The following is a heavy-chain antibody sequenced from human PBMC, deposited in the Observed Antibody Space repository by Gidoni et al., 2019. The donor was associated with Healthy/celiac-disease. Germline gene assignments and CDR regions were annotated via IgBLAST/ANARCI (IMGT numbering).Heavy chain of an antibody. V-gene: IGHV4-59*01. D-gene: IGHD3-3*01. CDR1: GGSISSYY. Sequence: QVQLQESGPGLVKPSETLSLTCTVSGGSISSYYWSWIRQPPGKGLEWIGYIYYSGSTNYNPSLKSRVTISVDTSKNQFSLKLSSVTAADTAVYYCARGSSNDFWSGYQQHFDYWGQGTLVTVSS. CDR3: ARGSSNDFWSGYQQHFDY. J-gene: IGHJ4*02. CDR2: IYYSGST.